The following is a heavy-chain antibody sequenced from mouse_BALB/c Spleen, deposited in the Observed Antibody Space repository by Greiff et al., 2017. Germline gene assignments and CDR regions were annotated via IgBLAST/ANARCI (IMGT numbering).Heavy chain of an antibody. V-gene: IGHV3-6*02. CDR3: ARTGPFDY. Sequence: EVKLQESGPGLVKPSQSLSLTCSVTGYSITSGYYWNWIRQFPGNKLEWMGYISYDGSNNYNPSLKNRISITRDTSKNQFFLKLKSVTTEDTATYYCARTGPFDYWGQGTTLTVSS. CDR1: GYSITSGYY. CDR2: ISYDGSN. J-gene: IGHJ2*01. D-gene: IGHD4-1*01.